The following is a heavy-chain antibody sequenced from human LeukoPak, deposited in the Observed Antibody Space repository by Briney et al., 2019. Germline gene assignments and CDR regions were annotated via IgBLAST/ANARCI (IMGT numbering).Heavy chain of an antibody. V-gene: IGHV4-4*07. D-gene: IGHD6-13*01. Sequence: SETLSLTCTVSGGSISSYYWSWVRQPAGQGLEWLGRIYTSGNTNYNPSLKGRVTMTVDTSKTQVSLNLSSVTAADTAVYYCARGRGSSWYYFDYWGQGTLVTVSS. CDR1: GGSISSYY. CDR2: IYTSGNT. CDR3: ARGRGSSWYYFDY. J-gene: IGHJ4*02.